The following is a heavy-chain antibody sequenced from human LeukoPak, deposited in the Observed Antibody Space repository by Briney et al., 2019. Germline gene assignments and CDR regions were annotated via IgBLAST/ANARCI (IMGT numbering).Heavy chain of an antibody. Sequence: GGSLRLSCAASGFNFSNNWMNWVRLAPGKGLECVANIKQDRTEKYYVDSVKGRFTISRDNAKNSLYLQMNSLRAEDTAVYYCARGSGMDVWGQGTTVTVSS. CDR1: GFNFSNNW. CDR3: ARGSGMDV. J-gene: IGHJ6*02. CDR2: IKQDRTEK. V-gene: IGHV3-7*05.